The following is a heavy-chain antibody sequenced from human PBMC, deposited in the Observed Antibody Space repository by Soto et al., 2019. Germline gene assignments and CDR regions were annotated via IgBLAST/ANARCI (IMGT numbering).Heavy chain of an antibody. D-gene: IGHD4-17*01. J-gene: IGHJ3*01. CDR3: AKYNGDDNSVAFDF. Sequence: QVQLVESGGGVVQPGRSLRLSCAASGFTFSRYGMNWVRQAPGKGLEWVAVIRYDGTYKAYADSVKGRFTISRDNSNKSVYLQGDSLRAEDTAVSYCAKYNGDDNSVAFDFWGQGTMVTVSS. CDR1: GFTFSRYG. V-gene: IGHV3-33*06. CDR2: IRYDGTYK.